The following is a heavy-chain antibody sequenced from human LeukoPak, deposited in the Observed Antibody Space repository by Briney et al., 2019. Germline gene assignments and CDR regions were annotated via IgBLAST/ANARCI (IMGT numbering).Heavy chain of an antibody. J-gene: IGHJ4*02. Sequence: GASVKVSCKASGYTFTGYYMHWVRQAPGQGLEWMGWINPNSGGTNYAQKFQGRVTMTRDTSISTAYMELSRLRSDDTAVYYCARDKKGYCTNGVCYFSSSSWSIRDWGQGTLVTVSS. CDR3: ARDKKGYCTNGVCYFSSSSWSIRD. CDR2: INPNSGGT. D-gene: IGHD2-8*01. CDR1: GYTFTGYY. V-gene: IGHV1-2*02.